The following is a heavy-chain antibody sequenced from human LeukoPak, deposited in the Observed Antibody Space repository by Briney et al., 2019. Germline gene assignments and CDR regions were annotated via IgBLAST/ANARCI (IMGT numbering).Heavy chain of an antibody. CDR2: IYTIGST. J-gene: IGHJ5*02. CDR3: ARGFLPDSWFDP. V-gene: IGHV4-61*02. Sequence: SETLSLTCTVSGGSISSGNYHWSWIRQPAGKGLEWIGRIYTIGSTNYNPSLKSRVTISLDTSENRFSLKLSSVTAADTAVYYCARGFLPDSWFDPWGQGTLVTVSS. CDR1: GGSISSGNYH.